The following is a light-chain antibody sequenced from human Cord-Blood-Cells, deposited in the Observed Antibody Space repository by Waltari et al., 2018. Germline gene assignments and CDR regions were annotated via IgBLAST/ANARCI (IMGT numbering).Light chain of an antibody. V-gene: IGKV3-15*01. CDR3: QQYNNLWT. CDR1: QSVSSN. CDR2: GAS. Sequence: QSPATLSVSPGERATLSCRASQSVSSNLAWYQQKPGQAPRLLIYGASTRATGIPARFSGSGSGTEFTLTISSLQSEDFAVYYCQQYNNLWTFGQGTKVEIK. J-gene: IGKJ1*01.